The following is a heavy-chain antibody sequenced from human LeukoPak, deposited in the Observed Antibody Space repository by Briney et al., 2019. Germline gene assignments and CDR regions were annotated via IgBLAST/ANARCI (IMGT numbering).Heavy chain of an antibody. CDR1: GGSFSGYY. CDR2: INHSGST. CDR3: ARHRRGYSYAREGWFDP. Sequence: PSETLSLTCAVYGGSFSGYYWSWIRQPPGKGLEWIGEINHSGSTNYNPSLKSRVTISVDTSKNQFSLKLSSVTAADTAVYYCARHRRGYSYAREGWFDPWGQGTLVTVSS. V-gene: IGHV4-34*01. D-gene: IGHD5-18*01. J-gene: IGHJ5*02.